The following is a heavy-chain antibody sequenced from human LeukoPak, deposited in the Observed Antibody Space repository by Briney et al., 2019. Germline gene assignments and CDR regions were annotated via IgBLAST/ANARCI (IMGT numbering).Heavy chain of an antibody. CDR3: AELGITMIGGV. D-gene: IGHD3-10*02. J-gene: IGHJ6*04. Sequence: GGSLRLSCAASGFTFSSYWMSWVRQAPGKGLDWVANIKQDGSEKYYVDSVRGRFTISRDNAKNSLYLQMNSLRAEDTAVYYCAELGITMIGGVWGKGTTVTISS. V-gene: IGHV3-7*01. CDR2: IKQDGSEK. CDR1: GFTFSSYW.